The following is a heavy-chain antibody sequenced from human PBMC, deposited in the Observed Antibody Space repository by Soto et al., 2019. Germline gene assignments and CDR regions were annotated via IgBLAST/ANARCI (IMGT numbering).Heavy chain of an antibody. V-gene: IGHV4-31*03. CDR2: IYYSGST. J-gene: IGHJ4*02. CDR1: GGSISSGSYY. D-gene: IGHD3-10*01. Sequence: QVRLQESGSGLVRPSQTLSLTCTVSGGSISSGSYYWSWIRQHPGKGLEWIGYIYYSGSTDYNPSRKSRVNISVGTSKNQVSLKLSSVTAADTGVYYCARDGGYGSGSYYFDYWGQGTLVNVSS. CDR3: ARDGGYGSGSYYFDY.